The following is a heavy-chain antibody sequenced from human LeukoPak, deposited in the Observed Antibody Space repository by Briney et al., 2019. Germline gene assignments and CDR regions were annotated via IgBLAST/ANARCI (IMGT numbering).Heavy chain of an antibody. Sequence: ASVKVSCKASGYTFTTYGISWVRQAPRQGLEWMGWISAYNGNTNYARTLQGRVAMTTDTSTSTAYMELRSLRSDDTAVYYCARGSELAPRSPFDYWGQGTLVTVSS. D-gene: IGHD1-1*01. CDR2: ISAYNGNT. CDR1: GYTFTTYG. CDR3: ARGSELAPRSPFDY. J-gene: IGHJ4*02. V-gene: IGHV1-18*04.